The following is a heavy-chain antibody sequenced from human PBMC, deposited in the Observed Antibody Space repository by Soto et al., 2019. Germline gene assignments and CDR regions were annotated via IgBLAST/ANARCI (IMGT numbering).Heavy chain of an antibody. Sequence: SVKVSCKASGGTFSTYTINWVRQAPGQGLEWMGGIIPIFGTANYAQKFQGRVTITADESMSTAYMELNSLRSQDTAVYYCAREEPRGTTGFDYWCQGTLVTVSS. V-gene: IGHV1-69*13. CDR3: AREEPRGTTGFDY. J-gene: IGHJ4*02. CDR1: GGTFSTYT. CDR2: IIPIFGTA. D-gene: IGHD3-16*01.